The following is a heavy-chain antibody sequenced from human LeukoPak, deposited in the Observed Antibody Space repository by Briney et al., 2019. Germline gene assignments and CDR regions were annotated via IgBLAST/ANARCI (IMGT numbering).Heavy chain of an antibody. J-gene: IGHJ4*02. Sequence: GGSLRLSCAASGFTFSSYGMHWVRQAPGKGLEWVAVISYDGSNKYYADSVKGRFTISRDNSKNTLFLQMDSLKTEDTAVYYCTGNYYGSGSYADFDYWGQGTLVTVSS. CDR3: TGNYYGSGSYADFDY. CDR2: ISYDGSNK. V-gene: IGHV3-30*03. CDR1: GFTFSSYG. D-gene: IGHD3-10*01.